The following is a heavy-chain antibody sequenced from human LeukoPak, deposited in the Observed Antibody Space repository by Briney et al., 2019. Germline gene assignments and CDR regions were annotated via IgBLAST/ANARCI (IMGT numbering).Heavy chain of an antibody. D-gene: IGHD3-9*01. CDR1: GFSLDDYA. CDR3: VKDMGFDLLKDAFHV. Sequence: GRSLRLSCVGSGFSLDDYAMHWVRQVPGKGLEWVSSISWDSGNQAYTDSVEGRFTISRDNDKNSLYLQMNSLRPEDTALYYCVKDMGFDLLKDAFHVWGQGTLVTVSS. CDR2: ISWDSGNQ. V-gene: IGHV3-9*01. J-gene: IGHJ3*01.